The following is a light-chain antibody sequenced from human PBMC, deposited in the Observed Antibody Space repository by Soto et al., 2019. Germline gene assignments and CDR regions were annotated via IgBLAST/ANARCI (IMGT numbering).Light chain of an antibody. CDR2: HAS. V-gene: IGKV3-11*01. CDR3: QQRSNWLIT. J-gene: IGKJ5*01. CDR1: QSVSSY. Sequence: EIVLTQSPATLSLSPGERATLSCRASQSVSSYLAWYQQKPGQAPRLLIYHASNRATGIPARFSGSGSGTDFTLTISRLAPEDFAVYYCQQRSNWLITFGQGTRLEIK.